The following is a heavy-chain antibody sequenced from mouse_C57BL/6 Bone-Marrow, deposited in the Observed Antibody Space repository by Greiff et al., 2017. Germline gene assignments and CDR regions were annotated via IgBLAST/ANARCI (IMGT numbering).Heavy chain of an antibody. CDR3: ARGAQLRLAWFAY. J-gene: IGHJ3*01. D-gene: IGHD3-2*02. Sequence: EVMLVESGGGLVKPGGSLKLSCAASGFTFSSYAMSWVRQTPEKRLEWVATISDGGSYTYYPDNVKGRFTISRDNAKNNLYLQMSHLKSEDTAMYYCARGAQLRLAWFAYWGQGTLVTVSA. CDR1: GFTFSSYA. V-gene: IGHV5-4*03. CDR2: ISDGGSYT.